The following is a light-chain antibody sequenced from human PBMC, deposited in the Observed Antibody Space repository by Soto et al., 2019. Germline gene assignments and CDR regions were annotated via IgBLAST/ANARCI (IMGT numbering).Light chain of an antibody. CDR1: QSVRSS. Sequence: EIVMTQSPGTLSVSLGERATLFCRASQSVRSSLAWYQQKPGQAPRLFIYDASTRATGIPARFTGSVSGTDFTLTISRLEPEDFAVYYCQQYGSSPRTIGQGTKVDIK. CDR2: DAS. V-gene: IGKV3-15*01. J-gene: IGKJ1*01. CDR3: QQYGSSPRT.